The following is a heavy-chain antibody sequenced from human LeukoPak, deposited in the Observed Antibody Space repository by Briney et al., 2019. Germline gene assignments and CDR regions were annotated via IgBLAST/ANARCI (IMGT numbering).Heavy chain of an antibody. CDR3: ARLSSSSWYYFDS. Sequence: ASVKVSCKASGYTFFNYEIYWVRQATGQGLEWVGWMSPDSGNTSYAQKFQGRVTMTRSTSMSTAYMDLGSLRPDDTAVYYCARLSSSSWYYFDSWGQGTLVTVSS. CDR1: GYTFFNYE. CDR2: MSPDSGNT. J-gene: IGHJ4*02. V-gene: IGHV1-8*01. D-gene: IGHD6-13*01.